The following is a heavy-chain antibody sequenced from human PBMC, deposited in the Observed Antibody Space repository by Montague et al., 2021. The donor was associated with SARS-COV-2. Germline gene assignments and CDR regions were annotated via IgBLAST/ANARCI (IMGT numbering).Heavy chain of an antibody. V-gene: IGHV4-38-2*02. J-gene: IGHJ5*02. CDR1: GGSISSGYC. Sequence: SETLSLTCTVSGGSISSGYCWGWSQQPPGKGLWWIESNYHSRSTXYNPSLNRRVTISVDTSKNQFSLKLSSVTAADTAVYYCARDCYDYGSGSYQRWFDPWGQGTLVTVSS. CDR3: ARDCYDYGSGSYQRWFDP. D-gene: IGHD3-10*01. CDR2: NYHSRST.